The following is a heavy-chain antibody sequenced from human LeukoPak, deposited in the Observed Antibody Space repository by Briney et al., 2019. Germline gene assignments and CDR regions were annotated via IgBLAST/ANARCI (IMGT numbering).Heavy chain of an antibody. CDR2: IYYSGST. D-gene: IGHD6-13*01. CDR1: GVSISGYY. CDR3: ARLSAAGDYVDY. Sequence: SETLSLTCTVSGVSISGYYWSWIRQPPGKGLEWIGYIYYSGSTNDNPSLKSRVTISVDTSKNQFSLKLSSVTAADTAVYYCARLSAAGDYVDYWGQGTLVTVSS. V-gene: IGHV4-59*01. J-gene: IGHJ4*02.